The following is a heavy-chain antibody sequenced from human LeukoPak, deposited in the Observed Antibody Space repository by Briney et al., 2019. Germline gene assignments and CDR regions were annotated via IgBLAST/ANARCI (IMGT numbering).Heavy chain of an antibody. Sequence: SETLSLTCTVSGGSITSSSYYWGWIRQPPGKGLEWIGNIYYSGTAYYNPSPKSRVTMSVDTSKNQFSLELISVSAADTAVYYCARVARFDYSSGWYDYWGQGTLVTVSS. V-gene: IGHV4-39*07. CDR2: IYYSGTA. J-gene: IGHJ4*02. CDR1: GGSITSSSYY. CDR3: ARVARFDYSSGWYDY. D-gene: IGHD6-19*01.